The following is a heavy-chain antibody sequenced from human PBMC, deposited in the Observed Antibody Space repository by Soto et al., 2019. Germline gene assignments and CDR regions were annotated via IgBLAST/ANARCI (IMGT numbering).Heavy chain of an antibody. D-gene: IGHD1-1*01. CDR3: VGGTNRNFGL. J-gene: IGHJ5*02. V-gene: IGHV4-31*03. CDR2: IFYNGNT. Sequence: SETLSLTCTVSGGYIWSGGYYWTWIRQHPGKGLEWIGYIFYNGNTYYNPSLQSRLTISLDTPNNQFSLELTSVTAADTAVYYCVGGTNRNFGLWGQGALVTVSS. CDR1: GGYIWSGGYY.